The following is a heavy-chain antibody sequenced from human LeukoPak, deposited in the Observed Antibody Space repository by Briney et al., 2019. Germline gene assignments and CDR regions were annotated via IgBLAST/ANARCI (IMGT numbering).Heavy chain of an antibody. V-gene: IGHV3-23*01. D-gene: IGHD1-26*01. Sequence: GGSLRLSCAASGFTFSSCVMSWVRQAPGKGLEWVSAISGSGDTTYYAESVRGRFTISRDISKNTLYLQMNSLRVEDTAVYYCVKDRVGTWEPIDYWGQGTLVTVSS. CDR2: ISGSGDTT. J-gene: IGHJ4*02. CDR1: GFTFSSCV. CDR3: VKDRVGTWEPIDY.